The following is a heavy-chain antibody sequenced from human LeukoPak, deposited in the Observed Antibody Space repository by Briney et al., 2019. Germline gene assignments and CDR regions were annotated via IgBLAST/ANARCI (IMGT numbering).Heavy chain of an antibody. CDR3: ARTNIDWNDV. CDR2: IIPIFGTA. J-gene: IGHJ4*02. CDR1: GGTFSSYA. V-gene: IGHV1-69*05. Sequence: SVKVSCKASGGTFSSYATSWVRQAPGQGLEWMGRIIPIFGTANYAQKFQGRVTITTDESTSTAYMELSSLRSEDTAVYYCARTNIDWNDVRGQGPLVTVSS. D-gene: IGHD1-1*01.